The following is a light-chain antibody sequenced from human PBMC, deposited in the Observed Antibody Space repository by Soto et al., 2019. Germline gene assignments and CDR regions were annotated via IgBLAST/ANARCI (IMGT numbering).Light chain of an antibody. CDR1: QSVGGSS. Sequence: ETVLTQSPGTLSLSPGDRATLSCRASQSVGGSSLAWYQQRPGQAPRLLIYHTSNRATGIPDRFSGSGSGTEFTLTISSLQPDDFATYYCQQYNSYSRTFGQGTKVDIK. J-gene: IGKJ1*01. V-gene: IGKV3-20*01. CDR2: HTS. CDR3: QQYNSYSRT.